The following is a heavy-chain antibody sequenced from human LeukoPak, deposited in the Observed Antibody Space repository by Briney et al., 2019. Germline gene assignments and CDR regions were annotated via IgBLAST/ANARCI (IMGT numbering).Heavy chain of an antibody. CDR3: ARDLGYYRADY. D-gene: IGHD1-26*01. Sequence: GGSLRLSCAASGFSFSSYWMSWVRQAPGKGLEWVANIKGDGSGTHYVGSVRGRFTISRDNAKNSLYLQMNSLRAEDTAVYYCARDLGYYRADYWGQGTLVTVSS. CDR1: GFSFSSYW. J-gene: IGHJ4*02. V-gene: IGHV3-7*04. CDR2: IKGDGSGT.